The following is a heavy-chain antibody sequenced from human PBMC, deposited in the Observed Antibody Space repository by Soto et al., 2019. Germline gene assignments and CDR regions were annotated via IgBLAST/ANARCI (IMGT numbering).Heavy chain of an antibody. D-gene: IGHD2-2*01. J-gene: IGHJ6*02. Sequence: SESLSLTCTVSGGSIISGDSYWSWIRQPPGKGLEWIGYIYDSDSTYYNPSLKSRITISVDTSKNQFSLKLNSVTAADTAVYYCARSVAPAASYYYAMDVWGQGTTVTVSS. CDR1: GGSIISGDSY. CDR3: ARSVAPAASYYYAMDV. V-gene: IGHV4-30-4*01. CDR2: IYDSDST.